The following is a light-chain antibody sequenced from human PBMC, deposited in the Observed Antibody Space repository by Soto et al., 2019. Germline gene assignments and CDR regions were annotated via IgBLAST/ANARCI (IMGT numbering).Light chain of an antibody. Sequence: DVQMTQSPSSLSASVGDRVSITCRASQSVTTSLAWYQQKPGKPPNLLIYKASTLASGVPSRFSGSGSGTEFTLTINSLQPDDFATYYCQQYHIYSGTFGQGTKVDI. CDR3: QQYHIYSGT. J-gene: IGKJ1*01. CDR2: KAS. V-gene: IGKV1-5*03. CDR1: QSVTTS.